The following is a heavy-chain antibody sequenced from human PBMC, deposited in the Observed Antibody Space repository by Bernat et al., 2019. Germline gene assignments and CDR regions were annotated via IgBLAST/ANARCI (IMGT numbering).Heavy chain of an antibody. CDR1: GYSFTSYW. CDR2: IYPGDSDT. D-gene: IGHD2-2*01. V-gene: IGHV5-51*01. J-gene: IGHJ4*02. Sequence: EVQLVQSGAEVKKPGESLKISCKGSGYSFTSYWIGWVRQMPGKGLAWMGIIYPGDSDTRNSPSFQGAVTISADKSIRTAYLQWSSLKATDTAVYYCAGGVVGPAGTLWFDYWGQGTLVTVSS. CDR3: AGGVVGPAGTLWFDY.